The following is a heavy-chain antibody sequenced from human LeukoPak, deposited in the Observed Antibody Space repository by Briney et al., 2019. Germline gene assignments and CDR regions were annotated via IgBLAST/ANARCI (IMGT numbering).Heavy chain of an antibody. D-gene: IGHD3-10*01. V-gene: IGHV3-23*01. CDR2: ISGSGEST. Sequence: PGGSLRLSCAASGFACSNFDMSWVRQAPGKGLEWVSAISGSGESTFYAESVKGRFTISRDNSKNTLYLQMNGLRGEDTAIYYCAKRGSYFGGFDYWGQGTLLTVPS. CDR3: AKRGSYFGGFDY. CDR1: GFACSNFD. J-gene: IGHJ4*02.